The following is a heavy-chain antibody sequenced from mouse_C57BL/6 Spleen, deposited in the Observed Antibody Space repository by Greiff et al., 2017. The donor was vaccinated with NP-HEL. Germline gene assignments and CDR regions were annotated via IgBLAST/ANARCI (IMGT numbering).Heavy chain of an antibody. CDR2: IWSDGST. D-gene: IGHD4-1*01. CDR3: ARAPRTGSWYFDV. Sequence: VNVVESGPGLVAPSQSLSITCTVSGFSLTSYGVHWVRQPPGKGLEWLVVIWSDGSTTYNSALKSRLSISKDNSKSQVFLKMNSLQTDDTAMYYCARAPRTGSWYFDVWGTGTTVTVSS. J-gene: IGHJ1*03. V-gene: IGHV2-6*03. CDR1: GFSLTSYG.